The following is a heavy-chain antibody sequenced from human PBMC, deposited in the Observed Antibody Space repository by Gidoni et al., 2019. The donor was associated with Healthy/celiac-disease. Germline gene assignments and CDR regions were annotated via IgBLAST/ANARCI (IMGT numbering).Heavy chain of an antibody. D-gene: IGHD2-2*01. CDR1: GGSISSGGYY. CDR2: IYYSGST. V-gene: IGHV4-31*03. CDR3: ARSMSTIRIHPIDY. J-gene: IGHJ4*02. Sequence: QVQLQESGPGLVKPSQTLSLTCTVSGGSISSGGYYWSWIRQHPGKGLEWIGYIYYSGSTYYNPSLKMRVTISVDTSKNQFSLKLSSVTAADPAVYYCARSMSTIRIHPIDYWGQGTLVTVSS.